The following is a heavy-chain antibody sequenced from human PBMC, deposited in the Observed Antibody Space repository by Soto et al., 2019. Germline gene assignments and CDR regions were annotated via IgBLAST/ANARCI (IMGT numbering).Heavy chain of an antibody. Sequence: SETLSLTCAVYGGSFSGYYWSWIRQPPGKGLEWIGEINHSGSTNYNPSLKSRVTISVDTSKNQFSLKLSSVTAADTAVYYCARGMGIAVAGYDYWGQGTLVTVSS. V-gene: IGHV4-34*01. J-gene: IGHJ4*02. D-gene: IGHD6-19*01. CDR1: GGSFSGYY. CDR2: INHSGST. CDR3: ARGMGIAVAGYDY.